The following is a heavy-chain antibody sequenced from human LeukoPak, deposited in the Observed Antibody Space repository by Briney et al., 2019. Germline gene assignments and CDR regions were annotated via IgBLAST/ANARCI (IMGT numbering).Heavy chain of an antibody. J-gene: IGHJ4*02. V-gene: IGHV3-23*01. Sequence: GGSLRLSCAASGFTFDNYRMSWVRQAPGKGLEWVSTGNAGGGNTYYVDSVQGRFTISSDNSKSSLILHMHSLRVEDKALYYCTKRVKYGGTWDHFADWGQGTLVTVSS. CDR2: GNAGGGNT. D-gene: IGHD1-26*01. CDR1: GFTFDNYR. CDR3: TKRVKYGGTWDHFAD.